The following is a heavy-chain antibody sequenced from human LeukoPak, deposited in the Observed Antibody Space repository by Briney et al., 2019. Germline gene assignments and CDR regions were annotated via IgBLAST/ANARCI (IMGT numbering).Heavy chain of an antibody. CDR1: GFTLKIHG. Sequence: GGSVRLSYSASGFTLKIHGKLGVRQAPGKGLEWVAVISYDGSTKYYADSVKGRFTISRDNSKSTLYLQMNSLRAEDTAVYYCAKESGSRPYGAFCPHWGQGTLVTVSS. V-gene: IGHV3-30*18. CDR2: ISYDGSTK. D-gene: IGHD4-17*01. J-gene: IGHJ1*01. CDR3: AKESGSRPYGAFCPH.